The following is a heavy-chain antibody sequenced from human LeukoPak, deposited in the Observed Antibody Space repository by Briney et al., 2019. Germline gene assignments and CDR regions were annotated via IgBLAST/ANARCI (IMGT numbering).Heavy chain of an antibody. Sequence: ASVTVSCKASGYTFTSYDINWVRQATGQGLEWMGWMNPNSGNTGYAQKFPGRVTMTRNTSISTAYMELSSLRSEDTAVYYCARGLRYCSSTSCYKNLPAYWGQGTLVTVSS. CDR3: ARGLRYCSSTSCYKNLPAY. CDR2: MNPNSGNT. J-gene: IGHJ4*02. D-gene: IGHD2-2*02. V-gene: IGHV1-8*01. CDR1: GYTFTSYD.